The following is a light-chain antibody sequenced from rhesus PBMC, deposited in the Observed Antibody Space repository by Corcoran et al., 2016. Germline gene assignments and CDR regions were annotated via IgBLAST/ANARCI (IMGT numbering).Light chain of an antibody. J-gene: IGKJ3*01. Sequence: DIQLTQSPSSLSASVGDRVTITCRASQGISSYLAWYQQKSGKAPKLLIFDASRLQSGVPSRFSGSGSRIECTLTISMLQPEDVATYYCQQRNTFPFTFGPGTKLDIK. V-gene: IGKV1-38*01. CDR1: QGISSY. CDR2: DAS. CDR3: QQRNTFPFT.